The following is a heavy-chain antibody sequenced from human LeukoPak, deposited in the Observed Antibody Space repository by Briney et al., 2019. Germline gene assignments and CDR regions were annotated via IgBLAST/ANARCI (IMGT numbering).Heavy chain of an antibody. J-gene: IGHJ4*02. CDR1: GFTFSSYA. V-gene: IGHV3-23*01. Sequence: GGSLRLSCAASGFTFSSYAMSWVRQAPGKGLEWVSVISSSGGSTNYADSVKGRFTISRDNSKNTLYLQMNSLRVEDTAVYYCAKIAETSGTYGQGFDYWGQGTLVTVSS. D-gene: IGHD1-26*01. CDR2: ISSSGGST. CDR3: AKIAETSGTYGQGFDY.